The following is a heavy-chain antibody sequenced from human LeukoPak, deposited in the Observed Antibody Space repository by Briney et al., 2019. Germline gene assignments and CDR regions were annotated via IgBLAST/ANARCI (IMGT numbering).Heavy chain of an antibody. CDR1: GGTFSSYA. Sequence: ASVKVSCKASGGTFSSYAISWVRQAPGQGLEWMGWISAYNGNTNYAQKLQGRVTMTTDTSTSTAYMELRSLRSDDTAVYYCAREDSGYDCFDYWGQGTLVTVSS. D-gene: IGHD5-12*01. J-gene: IGHJ4*02. CDR3: AREDSGYDCFDY. CDR2: ISAYNGNT. V-gene: IGHV1-18*01.